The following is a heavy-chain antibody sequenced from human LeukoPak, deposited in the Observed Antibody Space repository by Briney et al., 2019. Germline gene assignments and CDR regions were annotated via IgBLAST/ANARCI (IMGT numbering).Heavy chain of an antibody. Sequence: ASVKVSCKASGYTFTNYYMHWVRQAPGQGLEWMGIINPSDGSRSYAQKFQGRVTVTRDTSKSTDYMELSSLRSEDTAAYYCVRAYNREAVTGPTNAPFDYWGQGTLVPVSS. CDR3: VRAYNREAVTGPTNAPFDY. J-gene: IGHJ4*02. D-gene: IGHD6-19*01. V-gene: IGHV1-46*01. CDR1: GYTFTNYY. CDR2: INPSDGSR.